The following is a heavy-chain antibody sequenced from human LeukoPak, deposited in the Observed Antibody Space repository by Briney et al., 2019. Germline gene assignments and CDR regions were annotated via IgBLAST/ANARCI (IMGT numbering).Heavy chain of an antibody. V-gene: IGHV3-23*01. D-gene: IGHD2-15*01. CDR2: ISGPGGST. CDR3: AKDKSCSGGTRLDAFDI. CDR1: GFTFSSYA. J-gene: IGHJ3*02. Sequence: GGSLRLSCAASGFTFSSYAMSWVRQAPGKGLEWVSTISGPGGSTYYTDSVKGRFIISRDKSKNTLYLQMNSLRAEDTAIYYCAKDKSCSGGTRLDAFDIWGQGTMVTVSS.